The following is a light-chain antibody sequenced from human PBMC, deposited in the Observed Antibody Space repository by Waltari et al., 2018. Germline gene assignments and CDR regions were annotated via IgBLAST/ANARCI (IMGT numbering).Light chain of an antibody. Sequence: DIQMTQSPSSLSASLGYRVTITCRASQSISSYLNWYQQKPGKAPKLLIYAASSLQSGVPSRFSGSGSGTDFTLTISSLQPEDFATYYCQQSYSTPRTFGQGTKLEIK. CDR3: QQSYSTPRT. CDR2: AAS. CDR1: QSISSY. V-gene: IGKV1-39*01. J-gene: IGKJ2*01.